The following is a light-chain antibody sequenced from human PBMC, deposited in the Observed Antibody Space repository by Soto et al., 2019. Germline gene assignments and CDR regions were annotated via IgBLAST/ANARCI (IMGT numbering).Light chain of an antibody. Sequence: EIVLTQSPGTLSLSPGERATLSCRASQSVSSSYLAWYQQKPGQAPRLLIYLASNRAAGVPARFSGSGSGTDFTLTISDVEHEDFEVYYCHPRQSWHRTLGQGTKVDIK. CDR1: QSVSSSY. CDR2: LAS. V-gene: IGKV3D-20*02. CDR3: HPRQSWHRT. J-gene: IGKJ1*01.